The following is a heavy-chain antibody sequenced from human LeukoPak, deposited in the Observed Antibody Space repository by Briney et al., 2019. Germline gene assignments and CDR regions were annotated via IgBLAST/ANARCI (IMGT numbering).Heavy chain of an antibody. CDR1: GGSISGSNW. V-gene: IGHV4-4*02. J-gene: IGHJ3*02. CDR2: IYHSGST. CDR3: ASVDYYDGSGLI. Sequence: PSGTLPLTCAVSGGSISGSNWWSWVRQPPGKGLEWIGEIYHSGSTNCNPSLKTRVTISVDKSKNQFSLRLNSVTAADTAVYYCASVDYYDGSGLIWGQGTMVTVSS. D-gene: IGHD3-22*01.